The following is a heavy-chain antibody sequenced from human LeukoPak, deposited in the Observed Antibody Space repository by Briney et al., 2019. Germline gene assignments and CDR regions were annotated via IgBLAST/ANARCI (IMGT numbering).Heavy chain of an antibody. J-gene: IGHJ6*03. CDR3: ARASSWTEDYYYYYYMDV. Sequence: GSSVKVSCKASGGTFSSYAISWVLQAPGQGLEWMGGIIPIFGTANYAQKFQGRVTITTDESTSTAYMELSSLRSEDTAVYYCARASSWTEDYYYYYYMDVWGKGTTVTVSS. V-gene: IGHV1-69*05. CDR2: IIPIFGTA. CDR1: GGTFSSYA. D-gene: IGHD6-13*01.